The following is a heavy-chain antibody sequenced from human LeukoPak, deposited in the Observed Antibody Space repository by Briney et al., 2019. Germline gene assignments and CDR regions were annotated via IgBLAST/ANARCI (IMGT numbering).Heavy chain of an antibody. CDR1: GYTFTSYG. CDR2: ISAYNGNT. CDR3: ARVGAYCTSTSCFDY. Sequence: ASVKVSCKASGYTFTSYGISWVRQAPGRGLEWMGWISAYNGNTDYAQKFQGRVTMTTDTSTSTAYMDLRSLRSDDTAVYYCARVGAYCTSTSCFDYWGLGTLVTVSS. V-gene: IGHV1-18*01. D-gene: IGHD2-2*01. J-gene: IGHJ4*02.